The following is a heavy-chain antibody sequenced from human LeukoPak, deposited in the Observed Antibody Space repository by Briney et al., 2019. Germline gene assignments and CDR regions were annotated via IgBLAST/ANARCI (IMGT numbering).Heavy chain of an antibody. Sequence: ASVKVSCKASGYTFTSYYMHWVRQAPGQGLEWTGIINPSGGSTSYAQKFQGRVTMTRDTSTSTVYMELSSLRSEDTAVYYCARDQHPDYYDSSVASGYWGQGTLVTVSS. CDR2: INPSGGST. D-gene: IGHD3-22*01. J-gene: IGHJ4*02. V-gene: IGHV1-46*01. CDR1: GYTFTSYY. CDR3: ARDQHPDYYDSSVASGY.